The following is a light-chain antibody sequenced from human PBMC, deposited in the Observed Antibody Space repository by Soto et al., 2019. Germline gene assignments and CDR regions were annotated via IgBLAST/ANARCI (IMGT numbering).Light chain of an antibody. CDR3: CSYAGSRTLV. V-gene: IGLV2-23*01. CDR1: SSDVGSYDL. Sequence: QSALTQPASVSGSPGQSITISCTGTSSDVGSYDLVSWYQQHPGKAPKLMIYEGSKRPSGVSNRFSGSKSANTASLTISGLQAEDVADYYCCSYAGSRTLVFGGGTKLTVL. J-gene: IGLJ2*01. CDR2: EGS.